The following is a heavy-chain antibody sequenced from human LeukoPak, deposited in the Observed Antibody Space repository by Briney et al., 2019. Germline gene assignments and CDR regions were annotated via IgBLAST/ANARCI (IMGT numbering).Heavy chain of an antibody. D-gene: IGHD3-22*01. CDR3: ARESQEGYYYDNSGMDV. J-gene: IGHJ6*04. CDR1: EYTFTGYY. V-gene: IGHV1-2*02. Sequence: ASVKVSCKASEYTFTGYYIHWVRQAPGQGLEWMGWINSNSGGTNYAQKFQGRVTMTRDTSISTAYMELSRLRSDDTAVYYCARESQEGYYYDNSGMDVWGKGTTVTVSS. CDR2: INSNSGGT.